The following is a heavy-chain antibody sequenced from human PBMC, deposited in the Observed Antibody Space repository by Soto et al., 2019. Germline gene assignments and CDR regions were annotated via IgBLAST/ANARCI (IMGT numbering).Heavy chain of an antibody. D-gene: IGHD2-21*02. CDR2: IIPIFGTA. V-gene: IGHV1-69*13. Sequence: SVTVSCKASGGTFSSYAISWVRQAPGQGLEWMGGIIPIFGTANYAQKFQGRVTITADESTSTAYMELSSLRSEDTAVYYCARGVVVTAIRLGHGYYYGMDVWGQGTTVTVSS. CDR1: GGTFSSYA. J-gene: IGHJ6*02. CDR3: ARGVVVTAIRLGHGYYYGMDV.